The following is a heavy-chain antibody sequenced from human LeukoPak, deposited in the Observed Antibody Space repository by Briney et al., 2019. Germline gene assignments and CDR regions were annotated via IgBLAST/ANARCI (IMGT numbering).Heavy chain of an antibody. V-gene: IGHV3-43D*03. Sequence: GGSLRLSCAASGFTFDDYAMHWVRQAPGKGLEWVSLISWDGGSTYYADSVEGRFTISRDNSKNSLYLQMNSLRAEDTALYYCAKAHDYYDSSGYYHGGGFDYWGQGTLVTVSS. J-gene: IGHJ4*02. D-gene: IGHD3-22*01. CDR1: GFTFDDYA. CDR2: ISWDGGST. CDR3: AKAHDYYDSSGYYHGGGFDY.